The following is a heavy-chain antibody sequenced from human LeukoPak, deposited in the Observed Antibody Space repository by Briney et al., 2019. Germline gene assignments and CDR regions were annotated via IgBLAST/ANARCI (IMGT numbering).Heavy chain of an antibody. CDR2: INPNSGST. CDR3: ATVEHDYGDYRNWFDP. V-gene: IGHV1-46*01. D-gene: IGHD4-17*01. Sequence: ASVKVSCKASGHTFTSYYMHWVRQAPGHGLEWMGIINPNSGSTTYARKFQGRVTMTEDTSTDTAYMELSSLRSEDTAVYYCATVEHDYGDYRNWFDPWGQGTLVTVSS. CDR1: GHTFTSYY. J-gene: IGHJ5*02.